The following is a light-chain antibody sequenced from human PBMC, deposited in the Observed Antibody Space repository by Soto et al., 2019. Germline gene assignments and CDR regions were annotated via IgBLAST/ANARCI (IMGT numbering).Light chain of an antibody. CDR2: DVS. CDR3: QQNYKFPQT. J-gene: IGKJ1*01. CDR1: QSVSTF. Sequence: DIPMTQSPSSLSASVGDRVTITCRASQSVSTFLNWYRHKPGKAPELLIYDVSSLPFGVPSRFSGRGSGTDFSLTISSLQPEDFATYYCQQNYKFPQTFGQGTKVEI. V-gene: IGKV1-39*01.